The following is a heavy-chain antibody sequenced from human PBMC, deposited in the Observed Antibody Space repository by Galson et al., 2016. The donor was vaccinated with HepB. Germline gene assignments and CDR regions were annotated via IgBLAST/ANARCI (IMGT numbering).Heavy chain of an antibody. J-gene: IGHJ4*02. Sequence: SLRLSCAASGVTFSNNYMSWVRQAPGKGLECVSLIYSGGDTYYADSVKGRFTISRDNSKNTVYLHMNSLRAEDTAVYYCARNVPVTKFGFWGQGTLVTVSS. V-gene: IGHV3-66*01. CDR1: GVTFSNNY. D-gene: IGHD3-9*01. CDR2: IYSGGDT. CDR3: ARNVPVTKFGF.